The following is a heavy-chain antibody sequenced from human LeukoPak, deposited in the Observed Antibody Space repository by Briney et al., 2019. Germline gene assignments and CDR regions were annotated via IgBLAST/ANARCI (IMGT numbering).Heavy chain of an antibody. CDR1: GFMFSGYG. CDR3: AKESSGWYGFDF. J-gene: IGHJ4*02. V-gene: IGHV3-30*18. CDR2: ISYDGSKK. D-gene: IGHD6-19*01. Sequence: GGSLRLSCAASGFMFSGYGMHWVRQAPGKGLEWVAVISYDGSKKYYADSVKGRFTISRDNSKNTLYLQMDSLRPEDTAVFHCAKESSGWYGFDFWGQGTLVIVSS.